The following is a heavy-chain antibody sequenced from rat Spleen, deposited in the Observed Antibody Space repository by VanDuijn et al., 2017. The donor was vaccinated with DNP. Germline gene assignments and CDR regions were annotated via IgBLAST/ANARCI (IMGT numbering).Heavy chain of an antibody. CDR2: ISTRGGST. CDR1: GFTFSNYD. Sequence: EVQLVESGGGLVQPGRSLKLSCAASGFTFSNYDMAWVRQAPTKGLEWVASISTRGGSTYYRDSVKGRFTVSRDNAKSTLYLQMDSLRSEDTATYYCARGDYYYSSQGYFDFWGPGTMVTVSS. D-gene: IGHD1-2*01. CDR3: ARGDYYYSSQGYFDF. J-gene: IGHJ1*01. V-gene: IGHV5-25*01.